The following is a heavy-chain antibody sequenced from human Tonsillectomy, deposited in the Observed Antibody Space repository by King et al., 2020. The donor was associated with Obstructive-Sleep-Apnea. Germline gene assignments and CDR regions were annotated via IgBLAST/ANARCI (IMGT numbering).Heavy chain of an antibody. Sequence: VQLVESGGGLVKPGGSLRLSCAASGFTFSNAWMSWVRQAPGKGLEWVGRIKSKTDGGTTDYAAPVKGRFTISRDDSKNTLYLQMNSLKTEDTAVYYWTTVPRYYDSSGYYSGTIWGQGTMVTVSS. CDR1: GFTFSNAW. CDR2: IKSKTDGGTT. J-gene: IGHJ3*02. CDR3: TTVPRYYDSSGYYSGTI. D-gene: IGHD3-22*01. V-gene: IGHV3-15*01.